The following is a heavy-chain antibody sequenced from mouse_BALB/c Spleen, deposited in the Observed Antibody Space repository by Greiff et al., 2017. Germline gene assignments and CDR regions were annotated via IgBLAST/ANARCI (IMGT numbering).Heavy chain of an antibody. D-gene: IGHD2-2*01. CDR1: GFTFSDYG. V-gene: IGHV5-15*02. CDR2: ISNLAYSI. J-gene: IGHJ3*01. CDR3: ARDRGGYFAY. Sequence: EVHLVESGGGLVQPGGSRKLSCAASGFTFSDYGMAWVRQAPGKGPEWVAFISNLAYSIYYADTVTGRFTISRENAKNTLYLEMSSLRSEDTAMYYCARDRGGYFAYWGQGTLVTVSA.